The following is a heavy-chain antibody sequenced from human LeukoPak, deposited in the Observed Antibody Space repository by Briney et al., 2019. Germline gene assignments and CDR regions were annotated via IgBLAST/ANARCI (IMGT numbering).Heavy chain of an antibody. CDR1: GGTFSSYA. V-gene: IGHV1-69*13. J-gene: IGHJ4*02. CDR2: IIPIFGTA. D-gene: IGHD6-13*01. CDR3: ARPGGIAAAGTSELLY. Sequence: ASVKVSCKASGGTFSSYAISWVRQAPGQGLEWMGGIIPIFGTANYAQKFQGRVTITAAESTSTAYMELSSLRSEDTAVYYCARPGGIAAAGTSELLYWGQGTLVTVSS.